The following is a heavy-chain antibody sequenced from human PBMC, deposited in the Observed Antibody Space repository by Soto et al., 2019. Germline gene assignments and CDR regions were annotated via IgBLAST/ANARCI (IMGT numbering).Heavy chain of an antibody. CDR1: GGTFSSYA. CDR3: ARHPDPDYGSGSKYYFDY. Sequence: QVQLVQSGAEVKKPGSSVNVSCKASGGTFSSYAISWVRQAPGQGLEWMGGIIPIFGTANYAQKFQGRVTITADKSTSTAYMELSSLRSEDTAVYYCARHPDPDYGSGSKYYFDYWGQGTLVTVSS. D-gene: IGHD3-10*01. V-gene: IGHV1-69*06. J-gene: IGHJ4*02. CDR2: IIPIFGTA.